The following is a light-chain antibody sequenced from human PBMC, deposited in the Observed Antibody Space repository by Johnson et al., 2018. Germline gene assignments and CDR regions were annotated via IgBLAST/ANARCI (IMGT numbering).Light chain of an antibody. J-gene: IGLJ1*01. V-gene: IGLV1-51*02. Sequence: QSVLTQPPSVSAAPGQKVTISCSGSSSNIGNNYVSWYQQLPGTAPKLLIYENNKRPSGIPDRFSGSKSGTSATLGITGLQTGAEADDYCGTWDSSLSAGNVFVTGTKVTVL. CDR2: ENN. CDR3: GTWDSSLSAGNV. CDR1: SSNIGNNY.